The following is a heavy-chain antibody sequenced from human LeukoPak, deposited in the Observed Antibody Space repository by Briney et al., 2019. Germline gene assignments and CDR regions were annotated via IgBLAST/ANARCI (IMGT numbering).Heavy chain of an antibody. CDR1: GGSISSSNW. Sequence: PSETLSLTCAVSGGSISSSNWWSWVRQPPGKGLEWIGEIYHSGSTYYNPSLKSRVTISVDKSKNQFSLKLSSVTAADTAMYYCARVAVARLAYFDYWGQGTLVTVSS. V-gene: IGHV4-4*02. J-gene: IGHJ4*02. D-gene: IGHD6-19*01. CDR3: ARVAVARLAYFDY. CDR2: IYHSGST.